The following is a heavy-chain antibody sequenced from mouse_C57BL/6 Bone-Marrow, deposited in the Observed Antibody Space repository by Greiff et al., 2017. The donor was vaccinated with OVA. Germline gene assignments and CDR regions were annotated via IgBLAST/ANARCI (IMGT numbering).Heavy chain of an antibody. Sequence: QVQLQQPGAELVRPGTSVKLSCKASGYTFTSYWMHWVKQRPGQGLEWIGVIDPSDSYTNYNQKFKGKATLTVDTSSSTAYMQLSSLTSEDSAVYYCARIYGSSYFDYWGQGTTLTVSS. J-gene: IGHJ2*01. CDR1: GYTFTSYW. D-gene: IGHD1-1*01. CDR2: IDPSDSYT. V-gene: IGHV1-59*01. CDR3: ARIYGSSYFDY.